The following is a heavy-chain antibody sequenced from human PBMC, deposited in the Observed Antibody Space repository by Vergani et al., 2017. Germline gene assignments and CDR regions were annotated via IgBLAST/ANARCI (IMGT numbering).Heavy chain of an antibody. V-gene: IGHV4-61*01. CDR1: GGSISSRSYY. D-gene: IGHD3-22*01. J-gene: IGHJ3*02. Sequence: QLQLQESGPGLVKPSETLSLTCTVSGGSISSRSYYWSWIRQPPGKGLEWIGYIYYSGSTNYNPSLKSRVTISVDTSKNQFSLKLSSVTAADTAVYYCARDSGFDAFDIWGQGTMVTVSS. CDR2: IYYSGST. CDR3: ARDSGFDAFDI.